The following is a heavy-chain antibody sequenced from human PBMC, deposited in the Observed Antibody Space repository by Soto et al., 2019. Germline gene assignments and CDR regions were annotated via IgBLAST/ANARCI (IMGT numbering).Heavy chain of an antibody. Sequence: QVQLQESGPGLVKPSATLSLPRTVSGGSISRYYLRLIRQPPGKGLEWIGDIYYSGSTNYNPSLKSRVTISVDTSKNQFALKLSSVTAADTAVYYCARDHPAANWGQGTLVTVSS. CDR1: GGSISRYY. V-gene: IGHV4-59*01. CDR3: ARDHPAAN. J-gene: IGHJ4*02. D-gene: IGHD6-25*01. CDR2: IYYSGST.